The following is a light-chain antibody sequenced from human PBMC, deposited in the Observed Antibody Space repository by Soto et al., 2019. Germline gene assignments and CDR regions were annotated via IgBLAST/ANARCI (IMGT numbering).Light chain of an antibody. J-gene: IGLJ1*01. CDR1: SSDVGGYNF. Sequence: QSALAQPPSASGSPGQSVTISCTGTSSDVGGYNFVSWYQHHPGKAPKVIIYEVSKRPSGVPNRFSGSKSGNTASLTVSGLQAEDEADYYCSSYAGGNIYVFGPGTKLTVL. CDR2: EVS. V-gene: IGLV2-8*01. CDR3: SSYAGGNIYV.